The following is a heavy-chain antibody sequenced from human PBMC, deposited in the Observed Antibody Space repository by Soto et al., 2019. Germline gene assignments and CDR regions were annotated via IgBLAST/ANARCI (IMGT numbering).Heavy chain of an antibody. D-gene: IGHD4-4*01. CDR1: GFTFSSYW. CDR2: IHSDGGTT. V-gene: IGHV3-74*01. J-gene: IGHJ4*02. Sequence: EVQLVESGGGLVQPGGSLRLSCAASGFTFSSYWMHWVRQAPGKGLVWVSRIHSDGGTTTYADSVKGRFTMSTDNANNTLYMQMTSLRAEDTAVYYCARTSGSNSHFDYWGQGTLVTVSS. CDR3: ARTSGSNSHFDY.